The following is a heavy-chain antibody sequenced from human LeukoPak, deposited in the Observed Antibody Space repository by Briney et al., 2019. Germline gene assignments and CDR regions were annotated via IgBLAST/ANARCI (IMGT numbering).Heavy chain of an antibody. V-gene: IGHV1-46*03. CDR1: GYTFTSYY. Sequence: ASVKVSCEASGYTFTSYYMHWVRQAPGQGLEWMGIINPSGGSTSYAQKFQGRVTMTRDTSTSTVYMELSSLRSEDTAVYYCARGDSSSWYEGNWFDPWGQGTLVTVSS. D-gene: IGHD6-13*01. CDR3: ARGDSSSWYEGNWFDP. J-gene: IGHJ5*02. CDR2: INPSGGST.